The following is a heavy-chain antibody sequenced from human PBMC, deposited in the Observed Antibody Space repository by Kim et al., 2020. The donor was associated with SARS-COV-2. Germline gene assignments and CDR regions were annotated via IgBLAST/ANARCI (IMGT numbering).Heavy chain of an antibody. V-gene: IGHV5-51*01. Sequence: YSPSFQGQVTISADKSISTAYLQWSSLKASDTAMYYCARGRRQLDPIFQHWGQGTLVTVSS. J-gene: IGHJ1*01. CDR3: ARGRRQLDPIFQH. D-gene: IGHD6-13*01.